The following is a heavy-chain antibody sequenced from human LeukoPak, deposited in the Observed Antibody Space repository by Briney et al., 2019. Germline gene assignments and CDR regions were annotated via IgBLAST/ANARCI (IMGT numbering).Heavy chain of an antibody. J-gene: IGHJ4*02. CDR3: ARRIVGGHLGDY. CDR2: ISAKNGNI. D-gene: IGHD1-26*01. CDR1: GYTFTGYY. V-gene: IGHV1-18*04. Sequence: ASVKVSCKASGYTFTGYYMHWVRQAPGQGLEWMGWISAKNGNIDYAQKLQGRVTMTVDTSTSTAYMELRSLRSDDTAVYYCARRIVGGHLGDYWGQGTLVTVSS.